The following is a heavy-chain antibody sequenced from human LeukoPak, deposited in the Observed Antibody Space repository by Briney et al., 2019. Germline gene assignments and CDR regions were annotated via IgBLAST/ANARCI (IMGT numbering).Heavy chain of an antibody. CDR1: GYTFTSYY. CDR2: INPSGGST. Sequence: ASVKVSCKAFGYTFTSYYMHWVRQDPGQGLEWMGIINPSGGSTSYAQKFQGRVTMTRDTSTSTVYMELSSLRSEDPAVYYCARDYASNVPFDYWGQGTLVTVSS. J-gene: IGHJ4*02. D-gene: IGHD3-16*01. V-gene: IGHV1-46*01. CDR3: ARDYASNVPFDY.